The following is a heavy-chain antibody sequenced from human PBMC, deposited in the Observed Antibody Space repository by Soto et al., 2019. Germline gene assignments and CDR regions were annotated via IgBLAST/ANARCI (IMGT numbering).Heavy chain of an antibody. CDR1: GGSISSSGYY. V-gene: IGHV4-31*03. CDR3: ARFRITIFYSYGLDV. J-gene: IGHJ6*02. CDR2: IFNNGTT. Sequence: SETRSLTCTVSGGSISSSGYYWSWIRQHPGTGLEWIGFIFNNGTTYYNSSLRSRLTISVDTSENQISLKLSSVTAADTAVYYCARFRITIFYSYGLDVWGPGTTVTVSS. D-gene: IGHD3-3*01.